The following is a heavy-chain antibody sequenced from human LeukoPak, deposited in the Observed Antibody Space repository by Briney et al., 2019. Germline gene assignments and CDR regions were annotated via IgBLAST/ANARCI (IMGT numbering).Heavy chain of an antibody. Sequence: SETLSLTCAVYGGSFSGYYWSWIRQPPGKGLEWIGEINHSGSTNYNPSLKSRVTISVDTSKNQFSLKLSSVTAADTAVYYCARLSVVYCGSTSGYSADYWGQGTLVTVSS. V-gene: IGHV4-34*01. J-gene: IGHJ4*02. CDR2: INHSGST. CDR3: ARLSVVYCGSTSGYSADY. D-gene: IGHD2-2*01. CDR1: GGSFSGYY.